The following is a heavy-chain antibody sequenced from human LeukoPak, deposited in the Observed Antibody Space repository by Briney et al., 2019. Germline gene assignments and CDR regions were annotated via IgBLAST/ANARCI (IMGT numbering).Heavy chain of an antibody. V-gene: IGHV4-59*01. J-gene: IGHJ4*02. CDR3: ARDLSLRRGIFDY. CDR1: GGSISTFY. CDR2: ICDSGST. Sequence: PSETLSLTCTVSGGSISTFYWSWLRQTPGKGLEWIGYICDSGSTNYNPSLKNRVTISLAMSTNQFSLKLRSVTAADTAVYYCARDLSLRRGIFDYWGQGRPDTVSS. D-gene: IGHD3-10*01.